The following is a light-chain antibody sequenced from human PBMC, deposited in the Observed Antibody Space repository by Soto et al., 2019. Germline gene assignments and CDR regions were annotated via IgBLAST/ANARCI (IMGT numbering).Light chain of an antibody. CDR3: QQYINWPLT. Sequence: EMVMTQSPATLSVSPGERATLSCRASQTISSNLAWYQQQPGQAPRLLIYGASTSATDIPARFTGSGSGTEFTLTISSLQSEDFAVYYCQQYINWPLTFGGGTKVEI. J-gene: IGKJ4*01. V-gene: IGKV3-15*01. CDR2: GAS. CDR1: QTISSN.